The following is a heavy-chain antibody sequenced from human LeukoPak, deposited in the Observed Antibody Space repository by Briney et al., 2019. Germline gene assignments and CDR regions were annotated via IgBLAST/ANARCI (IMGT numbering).Heavy chain of an antibody. Sequence: PGGSLRLSCAASGFTFSSYAMHWVRQAPGKGLEWVAVISYDGSNKYYADSVKGRFTISRDNSKNTLYLQMNSLRAEDTAVYYCARMVRGVIAQTGGWAFDIWGQGTMVTVSS. D-gene: IGHD3-10*01. J-gene: IGHJ3*02. CDR1: GFTFSSYA. CDR3: ARMVRGVIAQTGGWAFDI. V-gene: IGHV3-30*04. CDR2: ISYDGSNK.